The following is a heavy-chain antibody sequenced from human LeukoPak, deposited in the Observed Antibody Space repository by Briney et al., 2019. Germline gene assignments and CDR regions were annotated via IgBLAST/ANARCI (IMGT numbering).Heavy chain of an antibody. CDR2: ISTSSNRI. J-gene: IGHJ4*02. CDR1: KFSFSDYA. V-gene: IGHV3-48*02. Sequence: GGSLRLSCAASKFSFSDYAMHWVRQAPGKGLEWVSYISTSSNRIDYADSVKGRFTMSRDNAKNLLYLQMNSLRDEDTAMYYCARVSAPGTSGWYFGYWGQGTLVTVSS. D-gene: IGHD6-19*01. CDR3: ARVSAPGTSGWYFGY.